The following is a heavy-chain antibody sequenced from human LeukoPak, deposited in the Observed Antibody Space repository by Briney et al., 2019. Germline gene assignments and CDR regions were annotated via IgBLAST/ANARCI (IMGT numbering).Heavy chain of an antibody. CDR2: IRYSGST. V-gene: IGHV4-39*01. CDR3: ATSDTVSTYNWFDP. J-gene: IGHJ5*02. CDR1: GGSISSDTYF. D-gene: IGHD5/OR15-5a*01. Sequence: NPWETLSLTCNVSGGSISSDTYFWGWIRRPPGKGLEWIGSIRYSGSTYYNPSLKSRVTISVDTSKNQFSLNLSSLTAADTAVYYCATSDTVSTYNWFDPWGQGTLVTVS.